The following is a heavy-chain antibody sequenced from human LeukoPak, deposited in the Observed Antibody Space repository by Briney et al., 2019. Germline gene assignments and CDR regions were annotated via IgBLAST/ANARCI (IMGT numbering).Heavy chain of an antibody. CDR1: GFTVSNNY. Sequence: GGSLRLSCAASGFTVSNNYMRWVRQAPGKGLEWVSVIFRSGTTYYADSVKGRFTISRDNSKNTLYLQTNSLRVEDTAVYYCATRDGSGTPYDYWGQGTLVTVSS. CDR3: ATRDGSGTPYDY. D-gene: IGHD3-10*01. V-gene: IGHV3-66*01. J-gene: IGHJ4*02. CDR2: IFRSGTT.